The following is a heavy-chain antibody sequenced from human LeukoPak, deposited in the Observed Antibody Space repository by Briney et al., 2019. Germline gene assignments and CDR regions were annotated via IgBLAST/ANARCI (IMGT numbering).Heavy chain of an antibody. CDR3: ARDPNRWFGELFSYYYMDV. CDR2: INHSGST. J-gene: IGHJ6*03. D-gene: IGHD3-10*01. Sequence: WXRQPPGXGLEGIGEINHSGSTNYNPSLKSRVTISVDTSKNQFSLKLSSVTAADTAVYYCARDPNRWFGELFSYYYMDVWGKGTTVTVSS. V-gene: IGHV4-34*01.